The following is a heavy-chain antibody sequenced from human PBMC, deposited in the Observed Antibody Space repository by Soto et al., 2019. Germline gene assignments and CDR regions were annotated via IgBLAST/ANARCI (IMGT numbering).Heavy chain of an antibody. V-gene: IGHV4-4*02. CDR3: ARGSYYGSGIVIVSLRNPPKYFDY. Sequence: QVQLQESGPGLVKPSGTLSLTCAVSGGSISSNNWWSWVRQPPGKGLEWIGEIFHSGSTNYNPSLKSRVTISVDKSKTQFSLKLSSVTAADTAVYYCARGSYYGSGIVIVSLRNPPKYFDYWGQGTLVTVSS. CDR1: GGSISSNNW. CDR2: IFHSGST. D-gene: IGHD3-10*01. J-gene: IGHJ4*02.